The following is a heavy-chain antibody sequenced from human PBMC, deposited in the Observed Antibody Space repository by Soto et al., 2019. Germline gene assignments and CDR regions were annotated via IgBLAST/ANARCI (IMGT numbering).Heavy chain of an antibody. J-gene: IGHJ4*02. CDR2: VDHSGST. CDR3: ARGRKEYSSSGYVD. D-gene: IGHD6-13*01. Sequence: QVQLHQWGAGLLKPSETLSLTCAVYGGSFSGYCWSWIRQPPGKGLEWIGEVDHSGSTNYNPSLKSRVTRSVGTSTNPFSLKLSSVTAADNAVYFCARGRKEYSSSGYVDWGQGTLVTVSS. CDR1: GGSFSGYC. V-gene: IGHV4-34*01.